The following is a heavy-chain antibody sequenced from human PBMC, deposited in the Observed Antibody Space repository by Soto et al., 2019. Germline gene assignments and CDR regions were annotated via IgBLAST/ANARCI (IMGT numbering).Heavy chain of an antibody. Sequence: HWGSPRLCCAACGFTVCSYAMHGVRQDPGKGLEYVSAISSNGGSTYYANSVKGRFTISRDNSKNTLYLQMGSLRAEDMAVYYCARVNGLRTYYFDYWGQGTLVTVSS. V-gene: IGHV3-64*01. J-gene: IGHJ4*02. CDR2: ISSNGGST. D-gene: IGHD4-17*01. CDR3: ARVNGLRTYYFDY. CDR1: GFTVCSYA.